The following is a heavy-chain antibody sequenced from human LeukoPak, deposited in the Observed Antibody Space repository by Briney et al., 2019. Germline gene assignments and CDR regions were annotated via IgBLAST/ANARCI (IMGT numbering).Heavy chain of an antibody. CDR3: ARELLPYYYDSSGYSDY. Sequence: GASVKVSCKASGYTFTSYDINWVRQATGQGLEWMGWMNPNSGNTGYAQKFQGRVTMTRNTSISTAYMELSSLRSEDTAVYYCARELLPYYYDSSGYSDYWGQGTLVTVSS. CDR1: GYTFTSYD. V-gene: IGHV1-8*01. J-gene: IGHJ4*02. CDR2: MNPNSGNT. D-gene: IGHD3-22*01.